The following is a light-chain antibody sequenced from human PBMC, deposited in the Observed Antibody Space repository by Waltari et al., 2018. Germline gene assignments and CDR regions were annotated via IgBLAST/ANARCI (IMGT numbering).Light chain of an antibody. Sequence: SYELTQPPSVSVSPGQAARITCSGHALPKKYAYWYQQNAGQAPVLVIYEDSKRPTGIPERFSGSSSGTTATLTHSGAQVEDEGDYYCYSTDSSDTHRVFGGGTKLTVL. CDR2: EDS. CDR3: YSTDSSDTHRV. CDR1: ALPKKY. V-gene: IGLV3-10*01. J-gene: IGLJ3*02.